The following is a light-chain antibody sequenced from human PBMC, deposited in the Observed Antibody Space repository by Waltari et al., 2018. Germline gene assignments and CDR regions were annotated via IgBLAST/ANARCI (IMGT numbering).Light chain of an antibody. J-gene: IGKJ3*01. Sequence: DIVMTQSPDSLAVSLGERATSNCKSSQSVLYSSNNKNYLAWYQQKAGQPPKVLIYWASTRESGVPDRFSGSGSGTDFTLTISSLQAEDVALYYCQQYYNTPFTFGPGTKVDIK. CDR1: QSVLYSSNNKNY. CDR3: QQYYNTPFT. CDR2: WAS. V-gene: IGKV4-1*01.